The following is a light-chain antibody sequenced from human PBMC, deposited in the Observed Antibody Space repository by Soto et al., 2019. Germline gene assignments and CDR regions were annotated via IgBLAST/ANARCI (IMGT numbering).Light chain of an antibody. CDR2: GAS. CDR1: QTIRSNY. J-gene: IGKJ1*01. CDR3: QQYGSSPWT. V-gene: IGKV3-20*01. Sequence: ETVLTQSPGTLSLSPGERATLSCRASQTIRSNYLAWYRQTPGQAPRLLIYGASNRATGIADRFSGSGSGTDFTLILSRLEPEDFALSYCQQYGSSPWTFGQGTKVEIK.